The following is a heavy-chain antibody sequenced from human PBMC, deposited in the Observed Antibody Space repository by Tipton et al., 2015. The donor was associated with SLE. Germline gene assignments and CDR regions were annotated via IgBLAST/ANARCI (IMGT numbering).Heavy chain of an antibody. CDR2: VYYSGSS. CDR1: GGSISSNDFY. D-gene: IGHD1-1*01. J-gene: IGHJ4*02. CDR3: ASCGRWNDMGGFAL. Sequence: LRLSCSLSGGSISSNDFYWGWIRQPPGKGLEWIGSVYYSGSSQYNPSVRGRISITVDTSKNQFSLKLSSVTAADAAVYYCASCGRWNDMGGFALWGQGTLVTVSS. V-gene: IGHV4-39*01.